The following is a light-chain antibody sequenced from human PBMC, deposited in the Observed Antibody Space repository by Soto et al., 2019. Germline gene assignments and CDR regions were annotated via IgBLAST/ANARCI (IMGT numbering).Light chain of an antibody. V-gene: IGKV3D-20*02. CDR1: QSVSSSY. J-gene: IGKJ5*01. CDR2: GAS. Sequence: EIVLTQSPGTLSLSPVERATLSCMASQSVSSSYLAWYQQKPGQAPRLLIYGASSRATGIPDRFSGSGSGTDFTLTISRLEPEDFAVYYCQQRSNWPANFGQGTRLEI. CDR3: QQRSNWPAN.